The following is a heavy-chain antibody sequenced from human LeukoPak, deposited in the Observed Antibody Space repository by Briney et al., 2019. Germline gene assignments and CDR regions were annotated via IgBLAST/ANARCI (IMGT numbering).Heavy chain of an antibody. J-gene: IGHJ4*02. V-gene: IGHV3-30*04. CDR3: ARGSYGDLY. D-gene: IGHD4-17*01. Sequence: PGGSLRLSCAASGFTFSSYAMHWVRQAPGKGLEWVAVISYDGSQKNYADSVKGRFTISRDNSKNTLYLQMSSLRAEDTAVYYCARGSYGDLYWGQGTLVTVSS. CDR1: GFTFSSYA. CDR2: ISYDGSQK.